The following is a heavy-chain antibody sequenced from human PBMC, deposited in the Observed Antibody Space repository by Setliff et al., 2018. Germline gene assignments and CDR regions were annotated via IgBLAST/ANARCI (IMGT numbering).Heavy chain of an antibody. Sequence: TLSLTCTVSGGSISSYYWSWIRQPPGKRLEWIGYIYYSGSTNYNPSPESRVTISVDTSKNQFSLRLNSATAADTAVYYCARLRGAFDYWGQGTLVTVSS. J-gene: IGHJ4*02. CDR1: GGSISSYY. D-gene: IGHD3-16*01. CDR3: ARLRGAFDY. CDR2: IYYSGST. V-gene: IGHV4-59*01.